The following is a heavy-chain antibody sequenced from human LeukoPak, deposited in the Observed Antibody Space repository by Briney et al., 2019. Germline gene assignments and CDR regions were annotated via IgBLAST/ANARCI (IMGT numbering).Heavy chain of an antibody. CDR1: GGSISSYY. J-gene: IGHJ4*02. CDR3: ARTQKDTAMAYFDY. V-gene: IGHV4-59*01. D-gene: IGHD5-18*01. CDR2: IYYCGST. Sequence: SETLSLTCTVSGGSISSYYWSWIRQPPGKGLEWIGYIYYCGSTNYNPSLKSRVTISVDTSKNQFSLKLSSVTAADTAVYYCARTQKDTAMAYFDYWGQGALVTVSS.